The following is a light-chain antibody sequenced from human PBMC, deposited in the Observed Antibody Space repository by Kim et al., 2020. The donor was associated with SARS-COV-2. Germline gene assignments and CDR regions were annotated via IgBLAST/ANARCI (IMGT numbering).Light chain of an antibody. Sequence: SASVGDRVTITCRASQSISSYLNWYQQKPGKAPNLLIYAASTLQSGVPSRFSGSGSGTDFTLTISSLQPEDFATYYCQQSYSTSHTFGQGTKLEIK. CDR3: QQSYSTSHT. J-gene: IGKJ2*01. V-gene: IGKV1-39*01. CDR1: QSISSY. CDR2: AAS.